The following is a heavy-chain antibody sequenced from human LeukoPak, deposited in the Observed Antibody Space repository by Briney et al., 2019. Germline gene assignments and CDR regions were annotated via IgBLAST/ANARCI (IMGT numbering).Heavy chain of an antibody. Sequence: ASVKVSCKTSGYNFTNYGISWVRQAPGQGLEWMGWISAYNGDTNYAQELQGRVTMTTDTSTNTAYLALSNLRSGDTAFYYCARAPSFGDYGGDYWGQGTLVTVSS. V-gene: IGHV1-18*01. CDR1: GYNFTNYG. CDR2: ISAYNGDT. CDR3: ARAPSFGDYGGDY. D-gene: IGHD4-17*01. J-gene: IGHJ4*02.